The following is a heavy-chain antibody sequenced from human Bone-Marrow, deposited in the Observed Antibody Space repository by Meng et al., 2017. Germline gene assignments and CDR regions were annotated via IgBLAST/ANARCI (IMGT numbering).Heavy chain of an antibody. CDR3: ARASRGLSDAFDI. J-gene: IGHJ3*02. D-gene: IGHD3-16*02. CDR1: GFTFSSYA. Sequence: GESLKISCAASGFTFSSYAMHWVRQAPGKGLEWVAVISYDGSNKYYADSVKGRFTISRDNSKNTLYLQMNSLRAEDTAVYYCARASRGLSDAFDIWGQGTMVTVS. V-gene: IGHV3-30*07. CDR2: ISYDGSNK.